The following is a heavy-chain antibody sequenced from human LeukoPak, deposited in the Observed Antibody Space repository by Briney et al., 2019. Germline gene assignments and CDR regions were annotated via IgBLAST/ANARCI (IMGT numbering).Heavy chain of an antibody. V-gene: IGHV1-69*05. D-gene: IGHD5-24*01. Sequence: SVKVSCKASGGTFISYAISWVRQAPGQGLEWMGGIIPIFGTANYAQQFQGRVTITTDESTSTAYMELSSLRSEDTAVYYCASSWDGYNSPFDYWGQGTLVTVSS. CDR2: IIPIFGTA. CDR1: GGTFISYA. CDR3: ASSWDGYNSPFDY. J-gene: IGHJ4*02.